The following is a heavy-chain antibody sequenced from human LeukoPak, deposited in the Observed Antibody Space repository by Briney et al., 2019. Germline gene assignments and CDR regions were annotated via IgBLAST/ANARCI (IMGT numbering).Heavy chain of an antibody. Sequence: GGSLRLSCAASGFTFSTYWMSWVRQAPGKGLEWVANIKQDGSEKNYVDSVKGRFTISRDNSKNTLYLQMNSLRAEDTAVYYCAKGADILTGYYISAPFDIWGQGTMVTVSS. J-gene: IGHJ3*02. CDR2: IKQDGSEK. D-gene: IGHD3-9*01. CDR3: AKGADILTGYYISAPFDI. V-gene: IGHV3-7*03. CDR1: GFTFSTYW.